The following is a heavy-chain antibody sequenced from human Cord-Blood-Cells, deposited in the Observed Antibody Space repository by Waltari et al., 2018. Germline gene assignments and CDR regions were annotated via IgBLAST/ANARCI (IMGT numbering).Heavy chain of an antibody. D-gene: IGHD3-10*01. V-gene: IGHV1-24*01. CDR2: VDPEDGET. CDR1: GYTLTELS. CDR3: ATGPRLLWFGELLFDY. J-gene: IGHJ4*02. Sequence: QVQLVQSGAEVKKPGASVKVSCKVSGYTLTELSMHWVRQAPGKGLEWMGGVDPEDGETIYAQKFQGRVTMTEDTSTDTAYMELSSLRSEDTAVYYCATGPRLLWFGELLFDYWGQGTLVTVSS.